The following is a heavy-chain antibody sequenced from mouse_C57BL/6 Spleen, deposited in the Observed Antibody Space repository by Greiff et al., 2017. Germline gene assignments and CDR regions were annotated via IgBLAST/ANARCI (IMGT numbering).Heavy chain of an antibody. Sequence: DVKLVESGGGLVKPGGSLKLSCAASGFTFSSYAMSWVRQTPEKRLEWVATISDGGSYTYYPDNVKGRFTISRDSAKNNLYLQMSHLKSEDTAMYYCARDRDDYHWYFDVWGTGTTVTVSS. CDR2: ISDGGSYT. D-gene: IGHD2-4*01. CDR3: ARDRDDYHWYFDV. J-gene: IGHJ1*03. V-gene: IGHV5-4*01. CDR1: GFTFSSYA.